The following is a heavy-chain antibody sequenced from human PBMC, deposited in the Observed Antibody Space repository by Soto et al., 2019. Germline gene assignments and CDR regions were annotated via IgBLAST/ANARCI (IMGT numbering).Heavy chain of an antibody. V-gene: IGHV3-23*01. CDR1: GFIFENFG. CDR2: ISGSGSKK. Sequence: GVLSLSCAASGFIFENFGMSWVRQAPGKGLEWISSISGSGSKKYYADSVKGRFTISRDNSKSTVYLELNNLSAEDTAVYHCAKNQGVELVPLATVDWFDPWGQGSVVTVSS. J-gene: IGHJ5*02. D-gene: IGHD1-26*01. CDR3: AKNQGVELVPLATVDWFDP.